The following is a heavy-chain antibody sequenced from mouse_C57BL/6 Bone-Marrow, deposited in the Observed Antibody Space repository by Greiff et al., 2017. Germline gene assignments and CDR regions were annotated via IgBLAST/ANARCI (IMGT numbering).Heavy chain of an antibody. V-gene: IGHV1-69*01. CDR1: GSTSTSYW. D-gene: IGHD1-1*01. CDR2: IDPSDSFT. J-gene: IGHJ1*03. Sequence: QVQLHQPGAELVMPGASVKLSCKASGSTSTSYWMHWVKQRPGQGLEWIGEIDPSDSFTNYNQKFKGKSPLMVDKSSSTAYMQLSSQTSEDTAVYYCARDYGSSDGWCCDVWGTGTTVTVSS. CDR3: ARDYGSSDGWCCDV.